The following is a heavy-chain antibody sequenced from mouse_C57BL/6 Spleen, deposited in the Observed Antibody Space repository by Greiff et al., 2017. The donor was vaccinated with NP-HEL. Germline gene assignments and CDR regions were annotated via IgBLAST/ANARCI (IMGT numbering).Heavy chain of an antibody. J-gene: IGHJ4*01. CDR1: GYTFTSYW. CDR3: AKRGLLWLRRGSDYYAMDY. D-gene: IGHD2-2*01. CDR2: IYPGSGST. Sequence: QVQLQQPGAELVKPGASVKMSCKASGYTFTSYWITWVKQRPGQGLEWIGDIYPGSGSTNYNEKFKSKATLTVDTSSSTAYMQLSSLTSEDSAVYYCAKRGLLWLRRGSDYYAMDYWGQGTSVTVSS. V-gene: IGHV1-55*01.